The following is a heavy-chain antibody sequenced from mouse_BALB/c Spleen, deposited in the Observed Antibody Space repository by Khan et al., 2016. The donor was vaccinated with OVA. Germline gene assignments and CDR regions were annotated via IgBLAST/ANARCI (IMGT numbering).Heavy chain of an antibody. CDR2: ISPGSGDT. J-gene: IGHJ3*01. Sequence: MQLKESGAELARPGASVKLSCKASGYTFTDYYINWVKQRTGQGLEWIGEISPGSGDTYYNEKFKGKATLTADKSSNTAYMQLSSLTSEASAVYFCARRNYFGYTFAYWGQGTLVTVSA. CDR1: GYTFTDYY. D-gene: IGHD1-2*01. CDR3: ARRNYFGYTFAY. V-gene: IGHV1-77*01.